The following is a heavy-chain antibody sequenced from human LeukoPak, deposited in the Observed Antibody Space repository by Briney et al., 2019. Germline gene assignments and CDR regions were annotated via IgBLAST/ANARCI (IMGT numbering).Heavy chain of an antibody. J-gene: IGHJ4*02. V-gene: IGHV3-21*01. Sequence: GGSLRLSCAASGFTFSSYSMNWVRQAPGKGLEWVSSISSSSSYIYYADSVECRFTISRDHAKNSLYLQMNTLRAEDTAVYYCARDPTYYDFWSDDAYYFDYWGQGTLVTVSS. CDR1: GFTFSSYS. D-gene: IGHD3-3*01. CDR2: ISSSSSYI. CDR3: ARDPTYYDFWSDDAYYFDY.